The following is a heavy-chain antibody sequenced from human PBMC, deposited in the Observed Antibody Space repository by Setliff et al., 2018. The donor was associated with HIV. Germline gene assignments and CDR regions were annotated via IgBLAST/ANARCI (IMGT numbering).Heavy chain of an antibody. D-gene: IGHD3-10*01. Sequence: GESLKISCKGSGYSFTSYWIGWVRQMPGKGLEWMGIIYPGDSNTRYSPSFQGQVTLSVDKSISTAYLQWSSLKASDTAMYYCVRHVSSSAVFDPWGQGTLVTVSS. V-gene: IGHV5-51*01. CDR2: IYPGDSNT. CDR1: GYSFTSYW. J-gene: IGHJ5*02. CDR3: VRHVSSSAVFDP.